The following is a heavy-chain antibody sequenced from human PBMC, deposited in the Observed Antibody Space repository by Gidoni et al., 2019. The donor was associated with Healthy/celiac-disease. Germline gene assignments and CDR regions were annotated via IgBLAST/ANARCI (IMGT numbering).Heavy chain of an antibody. D-gene: IGHD3-22*01. Sequence: EVQLVESGGGLVQPGRSLRLSCAASGYTFDDYAMHWVRQAPGKGLEWVSGISWNSGSIGYADSVKGRFTISRDNAKNSLYLQMNSLRAEDTALYYCAKGPLDHYYDSSGYYHIPYAFDIWGQGTMVTVSS. CDR1: GYTFDDYA. CDR2: ISWNSGSI. CDR3: AKGPLDHYYDSSGYYHIPYAFDI. J-gene: IGHJ3*02. V-gene: IGHV3-9*01.